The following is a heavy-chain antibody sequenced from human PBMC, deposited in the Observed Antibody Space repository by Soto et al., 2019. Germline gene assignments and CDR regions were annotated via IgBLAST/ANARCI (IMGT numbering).Heavy chain of an antibody. CDR2: ISGSGGST. D-gene: IGHD3-3*01. CDR3: AKDVTYYDFWSGYPHDYYYMDV. J-gene: IGHJ6*03. V-gene: IGHV3-23*01. Sequence: EVQLLESGGGLVQPGRSLSLSCAASGFTFSSYAMSWDHQAPGKRLEWVSAISGSGGSTYYADSVKGRCTISRDNSKNTLYLQMNSLRAEDTAVYYCAKDVTYYDFWSGYPHDYYYMDVWGKGTTVTVAS. CDR1: GFTFSSYA.